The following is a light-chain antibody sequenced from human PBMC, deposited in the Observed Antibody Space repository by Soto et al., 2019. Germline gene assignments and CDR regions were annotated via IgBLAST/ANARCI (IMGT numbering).Light chain of an antibody. CDR1: SSNIGAGYD. CDR3: QSYDSSLSGSV. CDR2: GSF. J-gene: IGLJ2*01. V-gene: IGLV1-40*01. Sequence: QSVLTQPPSVSGAPGQRVTFSCTGSSSNIGAGYDVHWYQQLPGTAPKLLIYGSFNRPSGVPDRFSGSTSGTSASLAITGLQAEDEADYYCQSYDSSLSGSVFGGGTKVTVL.